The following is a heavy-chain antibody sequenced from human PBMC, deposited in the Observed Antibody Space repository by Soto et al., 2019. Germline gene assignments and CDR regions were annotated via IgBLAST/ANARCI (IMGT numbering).Heavy chain of an antibody. CDR2: IYPSDSDS. J-gene: IGHJ5*02. D-gene: IGHD4-17*01. V-gene: IGHV5-51*01. Sequence: PGESLKISCQGSGYSVTNYWIAWVRQMPGKGLEYMGIIYPSDSDSRYSPSFQGQVTISADRSISTAYREWSSLKASDTAIYYCSILCLYCDYPPDFFAPRGQGTLVTGSS. CDR3: SILCLYCDYPPDFFAP. CDR1: GYSVTNYW.